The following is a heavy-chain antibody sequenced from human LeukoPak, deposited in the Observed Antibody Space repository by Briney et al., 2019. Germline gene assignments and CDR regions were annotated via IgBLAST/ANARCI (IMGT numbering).Heavy chain of an antibody. CDR3: ARERPITMILGRDAFDI. D-gene: IGHD3-22*01. CDR2: ISSSGSTI. V-gene: IGHV3-48*03. J-gene: IGHJ3*02. Sequence: GGSLRLSCAASGFTFSSYEMNWVRQAPGKGLEWVSYISSSGSTIYYADSVKGRFTISRDNAKNSLYLQMNSLRAEDTALYYCARERPITMILGRDAFDIWGQGTMVTVSS. CDR1: GFTFSSYE.